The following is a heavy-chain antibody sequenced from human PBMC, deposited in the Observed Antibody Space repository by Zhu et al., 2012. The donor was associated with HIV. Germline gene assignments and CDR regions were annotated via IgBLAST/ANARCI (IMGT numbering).Heavy chain of an antibody. CDR1: GGSISSYY. CDR3: ARLYGLGSFDN. CDR2: INTSGST. V-gene: IGHV4-4*07. Sequence: QVQLQESGPGLVKPSETLSLTCTVSGGSISSYYWSWIRQPAGKGLEWIGRINTSGSTNYNPSLKSRVTMSVDSSENQFSLKLNPVTAADTAVYYCARLYGLGSFDNWGQGTLVTVSS. D-gene: IGHD3-10*01. J-gene: IGHJ4*02.